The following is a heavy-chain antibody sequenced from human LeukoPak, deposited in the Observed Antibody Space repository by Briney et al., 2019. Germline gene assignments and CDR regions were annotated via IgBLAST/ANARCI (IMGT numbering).Heavy chain of an antibody. V-gene: IGHV3-23*01. CDR1: GFTFSNYA. CDR2: VGGSGVKT. Sequence: PGGSLRLSCAASGFTFSNYAIHWVRQAPGKGLEWVSIVGGSGVKTYYADSVKGRFTISRDNSKNTVYLQMNSLRAEDTAVYYCAKRGDCSGTCTYDYWGQGTLATVSS. D-gene: IGHD2-2*01. CDR3: AKRGDCSGTCTYDY. J-gene: IGHJ4*02.